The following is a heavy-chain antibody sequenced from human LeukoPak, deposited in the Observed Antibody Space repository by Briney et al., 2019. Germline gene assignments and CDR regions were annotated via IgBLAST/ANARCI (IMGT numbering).Heavy chain of an antibody. D-gene: IGHD3-10*01. V-gene: IGHV5-51*01. CDR2: IYPPDSDT. J-gene: IGHJ5*02. CDR3: ARHGERTYYNWSDP. CDR1: GDSFTSYW. Sequence: GESLKISCKGSGDSFTSYWIAWVRQMPGKGLEWMGMIYPPDSDTRYSPSFQGQVTISVDKSKSTAYLQWSSLKASDTAIYYCARHGERTYYNWSDPWGPGTLVTVSS.